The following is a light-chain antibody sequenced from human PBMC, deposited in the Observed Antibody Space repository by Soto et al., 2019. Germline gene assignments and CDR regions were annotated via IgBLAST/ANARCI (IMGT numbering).Light chain of an antibody. J-gene: IGKJ5*01. CDR1: QSVSTY. CDR2: DAS. Sequence: EIVLTQSPANLSLSPGERATLSCRASQSVSTYLAWFQQKPGQAPRILIYDASTRATGIPARFSGSGSGIDFTLTISMLEPEDFAIDYCQQRHSWVTFGQGTRLEIK. CDR3: QQRHSWVT. V-gene: IGKV3-11*01.